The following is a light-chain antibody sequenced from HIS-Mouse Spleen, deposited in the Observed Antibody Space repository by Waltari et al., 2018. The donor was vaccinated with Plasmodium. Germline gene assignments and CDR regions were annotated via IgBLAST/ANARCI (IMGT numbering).Light chain of an antibody. CDR1: QGISTY. V-gene: IGKV1-27*01. Sequence: DIQMTQSPSSLSASVGVRVTITCRASQGISTYLAGYQQKPGKVPKLLIYAASTWQAGVPSRFSGSGSGTDFTLTISSLQPEDVATYYCQKYNSAPLTFGGGTKVEIK. J-gene: IGKJ4*01. CDR2: AAS. CDR3: QKYNSAPLT.